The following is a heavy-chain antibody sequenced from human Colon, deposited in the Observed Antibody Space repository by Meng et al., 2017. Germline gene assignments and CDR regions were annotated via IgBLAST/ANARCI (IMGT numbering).Heavy chain of an antibody. CDR3: AKGGTAFAEAEH. CDR1: GFSFSSYW. Sequence: EVQLVESGGDLVLPGWSLTLSCETSGFSFSSYWMHWVRQAPGMGLEWVANIRQDGSDTYYADSVKGRFTISRDNAKDSLYLQMNSLRVEDMAVYFCAKGGTAFAEAEHWGQGTLVTVSS. J-gene: IGHJ1*01. V-gene: IGHV3-7*01. CDR2: IRQDGSDT.